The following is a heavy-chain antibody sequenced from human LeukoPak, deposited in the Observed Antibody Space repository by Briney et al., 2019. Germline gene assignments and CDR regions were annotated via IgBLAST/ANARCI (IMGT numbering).Heavy chain of an antibody. CDR2: IKQDGGEK. J-gene: IGHJ4*02. CDR3: ARDGRPLDY. V-gene: IGHV3-7*03. Sequence: TGGSLRLSCVDSGITFSRYWMSWVRQAPGKGLEWVANIKQDGGEKYYVDSVKGRFTISRDNAKNSLYLQMNSLRVEDTAVYYCARDGRPLDYWGQGTQVTVSS. CDR1: GITFSRYW.